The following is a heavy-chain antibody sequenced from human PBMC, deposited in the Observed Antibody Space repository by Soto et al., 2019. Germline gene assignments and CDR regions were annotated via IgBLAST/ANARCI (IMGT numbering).Heavy chain of an antibody. CDR3: ATDRKVAARNFDY. V-gene: IGHV3-23*01. D-gene: IGHD6-6*01. CDR1: GFAFSNYA. Sequence: GGSLRLSCAASGFAFSNYAMHWVRQAPGKGLEWVSSISTSIDATYYADSVKGRFTISRDDSKNTLYLQMNSLRAEDSAVYYCATDRKVAARNFDYWGQGTQVTVSS. J-gene: IGHJ4*02. CDR2: ISTSIDAT.